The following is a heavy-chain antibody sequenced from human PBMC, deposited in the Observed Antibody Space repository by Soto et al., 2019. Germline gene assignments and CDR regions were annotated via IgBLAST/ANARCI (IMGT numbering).Heavy chain of an antibody. CDR2: IIPIFGTA. CDR1: GGTFSSYA. Sequence: QVQLVQSGAEVKKPGSSVKVSCKASGGTFSSYAISWVRQAPGQGLEWMGGIIPIFGTANYAQKFQGRVTITADESTSTADMELSSLRSEDTALYYCARVPNPSSGWYYFDYWGQGTLVTVSS. CDR3: ARVPNPSSGWYYFDY. J-gene: IGHJ4*02. V-gene: IGHV1-69*01. D-gene: IGHD6-19*01.